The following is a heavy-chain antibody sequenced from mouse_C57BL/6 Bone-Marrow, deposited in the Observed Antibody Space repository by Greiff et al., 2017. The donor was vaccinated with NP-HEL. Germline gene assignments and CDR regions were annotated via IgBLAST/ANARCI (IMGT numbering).Heavy chain of an antibody. J-gene: IGHJ2*01. D-gene: IGHD2-3*01. CDR1: GYTFTSYW. CDR2: IDPSDSYT. V-gene: IGHV1-50*01. CDR3: ARDEGYYEEVPY. Sequence: QVQLQQPGAELVKPGASVKLSCKASGYTFTSYWMQWVKQRPGQGLEWIGEIDPSDSYTNYNQKFKGKATLTVDTSSSTAYMQLSSLTSEDSAVYYCARDEGYYEEVPYWGQGTTLTVSS.